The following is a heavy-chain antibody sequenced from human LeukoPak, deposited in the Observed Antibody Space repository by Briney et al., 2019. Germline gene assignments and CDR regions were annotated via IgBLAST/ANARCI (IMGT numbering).Heavy chain of an antibody. CDR1: GGSISGSY. CDR2: IYYSGST. Sequence: ETLCLTCTVSGGSISGSYWSWIRQPPGKGLAWIGNIYYSGSTNYNPSLKSRVTISVDTSKNQFSLKLNSVTAADTAVYYCARGARWPDLWGQGALGTASS. D-gene: IGHD5-24*01. J-gene: IGHJ4*02. V-gene: IGHV4-59*12. CDR3: ARGARWPDL.